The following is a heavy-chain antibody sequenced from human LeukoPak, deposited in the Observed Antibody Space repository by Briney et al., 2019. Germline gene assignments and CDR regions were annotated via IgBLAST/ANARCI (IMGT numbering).Heavy chain of an antibody. CDR1: GFTFSSYA. V-gene: IGHV3-23*01. Sequence: GGSLRLSCAASGFTFSSYAMSWVRQAPGKGLEWVSTISGSGGSTHYADSVKGRFTISRDNSKNTLYLQMDSLRAEDTAVYYCAKVVGATTRGYFDYWGQGTLVTVSS. J-gene: IGHJ4*02. CDR2: ISGSGGST. D-gene: IGHD1-26*01. CDR3: AKVVGATTRGYFDY.